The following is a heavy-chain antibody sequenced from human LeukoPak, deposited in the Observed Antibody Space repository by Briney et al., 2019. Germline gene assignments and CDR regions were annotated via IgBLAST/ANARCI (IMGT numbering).Heavy chain of an antibody. J-gene: IGHJ5*02. CDR2: IYYSGST. D-gene: IGHD2-2*02. CDR1: GGSISSSSYY. Sequence: PSETLSLTCTVSGGSISSSSYYWGWIRQPPGKGLEWIGSIYYSGSTYYNPSLKSRVTISVDTSKNQFSLKLSSVTAADTAVYYCAREKRCSSTSCSTGSWFDPWGQGTLVTVSS. V-gene: IGHV4-39*07. CDR3: AREKRCSSTSCSTGSWFDP.